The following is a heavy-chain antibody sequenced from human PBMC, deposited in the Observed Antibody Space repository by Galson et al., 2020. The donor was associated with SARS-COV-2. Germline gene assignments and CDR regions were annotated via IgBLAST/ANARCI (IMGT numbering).Heavy chain of an antibody. Sequence: SQASETLSLTCAVYGGSFSGYYWSWIRQPPGKGLEWIGEINHSGSTNYNPSLKSRVTISVDTSKNQFSLKLSSVTAADTAVYYCARGSSSSSWSYYYYYGMDVWGQGTTVTVSS. CDR2: INHSGST. D-gene: IGHD6-13*01. CDR1: GGSFSGYY. J-gene: IGHJ6*02. CDR3: ARGSSSSSWSYYYYYGMDV. V-gene: IGHV4-34*01.